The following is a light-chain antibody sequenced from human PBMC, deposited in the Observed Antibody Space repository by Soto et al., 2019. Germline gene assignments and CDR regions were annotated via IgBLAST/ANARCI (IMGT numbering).Light chain of an antibody. CDR2: EVS. J-gene: IGLJ2*01. CDR3: SSYTGSNNLI. Sequence: QSALTQPPSASGSPGQSVTISCTGASSDVGSYNYVSWYQQYPGRAPKLMIFEVSKRPSGVPDRFSGSKSGNTASLTVSGLQAEDEADYYCSSYTGSNNLIFGGGTKLTVL. V-gene: IGLV2-8*01. CDR1: SSDVGSYNY.